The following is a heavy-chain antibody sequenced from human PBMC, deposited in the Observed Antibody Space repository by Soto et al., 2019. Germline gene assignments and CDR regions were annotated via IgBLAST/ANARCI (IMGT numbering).Heavy chain of an antibody. CDR1: GGTLSNFG. J-gene: IGHJ6*02. CDR3: GRGDATKIVVTTYYGMDV. V-gene: IGHV1-69*12. Sequence: QVQLVQSGAEVKKSGSSVKVSCKASGGTLSNFGISWVRQAPGQGLEWMGGIIPVFGTPNYAQKFQGRVTITADESTTTVYMEVSSLTSEDTAVYYCGRGDATKIVVTTYYGMDVWGQGTTVTVSS. D-gene: IGHD3-22*01. CDR2: IIPVFGTP.